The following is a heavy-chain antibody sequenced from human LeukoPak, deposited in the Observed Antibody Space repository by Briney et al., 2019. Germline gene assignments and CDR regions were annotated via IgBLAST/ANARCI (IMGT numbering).Heavy chain of an antibody. CDR1: GFTFSDYY. J-gene: IGHJ6*02. CDR2: ISSSGSTI. V-gene: IGHV3-11*01. CDR3: ARDSGYSYGYRNYYYGMDV. D-gene: IGHD5-18*01. Sequence: GGSLRLSCAASGFTFSDYYMSWIRQAPGRGLEWVSYISSSGSTIYYADSVKGRFTISRDNAKNSLYLQMNSLRAEDTAVYYCARDSGYSYGYRNYYYGMDVWGQGTTVTVSS.